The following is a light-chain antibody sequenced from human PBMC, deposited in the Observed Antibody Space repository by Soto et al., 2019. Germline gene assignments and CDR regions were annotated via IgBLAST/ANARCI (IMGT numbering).Light chain of an antibody. CDR1: SSNIGAGYD. V-gene: IGLV1-40*01. CDR3: LSFDSSVSVV. Sequence: QSVLTQPPSVSGAPGQRVTISCTGSSSNIGAGYDVHWYQQLPGRAPKLLIYGNTNRPSGVPDLFSGSKSGTSASLAITGFQAEDEADYYCLSFDSSVSVVFGGGTKLTVL. CDR2: GNT. J-gene: IGLJ2*01.